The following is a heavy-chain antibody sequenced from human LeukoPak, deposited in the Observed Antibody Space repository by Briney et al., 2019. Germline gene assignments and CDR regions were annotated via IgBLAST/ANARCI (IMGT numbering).Heavy chain of an antibody. V-gene: IGHV4-34*01. CDR1: GGSISSYY. CDR2: INHSGST. CDR3: AQFRIVGATYDAFDI. D-gene: IGHD1-26*01. Sequence: KPSETLSLTCTVSGGSISSYYWSWIRQPPGKGLEWIGEINHSGSTNYNPSLKSRVTISVDTSKNQFSLKLSSVTAADTAVYYCAQFRIVGATYDAFDIWGQGTMVTVSS. J-gene: IGHJ3*02.